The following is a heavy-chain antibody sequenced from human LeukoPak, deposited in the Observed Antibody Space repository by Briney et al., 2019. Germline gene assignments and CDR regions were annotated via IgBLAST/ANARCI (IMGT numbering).Heavy chain of an antibody. V-gene: IGHV4-59*08. Sequence: SETLSLTCIVSGGSISSYYWSWIRQPPGKGLEWIGYIYSSGSTDCNPSLKSRATISLDTSNHQFSLKLTSVTAADTAVYYRARHVGIHLWSLYFDYWGQGSLVTVSS. D-gene: IGHD5-18*01. J-gene: IGHJ4*02. CDR2: IYSSGST. CDR3: ARHVGIHLWSLYFDY. CDR1: GGSISSYY.